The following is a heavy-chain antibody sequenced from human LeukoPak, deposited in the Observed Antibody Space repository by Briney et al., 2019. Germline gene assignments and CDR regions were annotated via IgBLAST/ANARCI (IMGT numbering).Heavy chain of an antibody. CDR2: IRYDGSNK. D-gene: IGHD6-19*01. Sequence: PGGSLRLSCAAAGFTFSTYGIHWVRQAPGMGLEWVAFIRYDGSNKYYAESVKGRFTISRDNFMNTVYLQMNSLRPEDTAVYYCAKGGYSSGWYEDYWGQGTLVTVSS. CDR1: GFTFSTYG. CDR3: AKGGYSSGWYEDY. V-gene: IGHV3-30*02. J-gene: IGHJ4*02.